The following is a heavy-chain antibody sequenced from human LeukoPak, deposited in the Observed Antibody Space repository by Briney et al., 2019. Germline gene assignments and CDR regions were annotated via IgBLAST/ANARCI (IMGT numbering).Heavy chain of an antibody. CDR1: GFTFSSYS. Sequence: GGSLRLSCAASGFTFSSYSMNWVRQAPGKGLEWVSSISSSSSYIHYADSVKGRFTISRDNARNSLYLQMNSLRAEDTAVYYCARERCSSTSCYFAYMDVWGKGTTVTVSS. V-gene: IGHV3-21*01. CDR2: ISSSSSYI. D-gene: IGHD2-2*01. J-gene: IGHJ6*03. CDR3: ARERCSSTSCYFAYMDV.